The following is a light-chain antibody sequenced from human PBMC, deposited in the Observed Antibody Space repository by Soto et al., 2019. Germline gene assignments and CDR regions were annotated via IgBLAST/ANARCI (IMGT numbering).Light chain of an antibody. Sequence: DIQMTQYPSSVSASVGDRVTSTCRASQVVSTWLAWYQQKPGQAPKLLIYAASVLESGVPSRFGGSGSGTDFTLTISSVQPEDFATYRCQQANSFPITFGQGTRLEIK. J-gene: IGKJ5*01. CDR1: QVVSTW. CDR2: AAS. V-gene: IGKV1-12*01. CDR3: QQANSFPIT.